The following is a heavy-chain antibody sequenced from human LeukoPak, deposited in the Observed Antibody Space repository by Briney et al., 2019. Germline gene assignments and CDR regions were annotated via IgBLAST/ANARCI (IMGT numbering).Heavy chain of an antibody. D-gene: IGHD3-10*02. Sequence: PGGSLRLSCAASGFTFSRYWMSWVRQAPGKGPEWVANIKQDGSEKYYVDSVRGRFTISRDNARTSLYLQMNSLRAEDTAVYYCAELGITMIGGVWGKGTTVTISS. CDR1: GFTFSRYW. CDR2: IKQDGSEK. CDR3: AELGITMIGGV. V-gene: IGHV3-7*01. J-gene: IGHJ6*04.